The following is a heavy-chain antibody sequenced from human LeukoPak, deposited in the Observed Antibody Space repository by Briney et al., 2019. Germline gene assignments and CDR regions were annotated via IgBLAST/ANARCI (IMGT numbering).Heavy chain of an antibody. CDR3: ARVVRYSSSSTFDY. CDR1: GDSISSYY. Sequence: PSETLSLTCIVSGDSISSYYWSWIRQPPGKELEWIGYIYYSGSTNYNPSLKSRVTISVDTSKNQFSLKLSSVTAADTAVYYCARVVRYSSSSTFDYRGQGTLVTVSS. CDR2: IYYSGST. V-gene: IGHV4-59*01. J-gene: IGHJ4*02. D-gene: IGHD6-6*01.